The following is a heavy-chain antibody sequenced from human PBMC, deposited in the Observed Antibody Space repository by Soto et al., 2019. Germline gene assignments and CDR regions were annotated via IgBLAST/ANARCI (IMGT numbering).Heavy chain of an antibody. V-gene: IGHV3-23*01. CDR3: AKGAVAISLLRTPYFDY. Sequence: EVQLLESGGGLVQPGGSLRLSCAASGFTFSSYAMSWVRQAPGKGLEWVSDISGSGGSTYYADSVKGRFTISRDNSKNKLYVKMNSLRAEDTAVYYCAKGAVAISLLRTPYFDYRGQGTLVTVSS. CDR2: ISGSGGST. J-gene: IGHJ4*02. D-gene: IGHD6-19*01. CDR1: GFTFSSYA.